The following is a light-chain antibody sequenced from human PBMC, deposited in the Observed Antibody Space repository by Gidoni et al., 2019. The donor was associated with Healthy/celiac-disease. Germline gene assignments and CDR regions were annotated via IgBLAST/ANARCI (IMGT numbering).Light chain of an antibody. CDR2: ASV. CDR3: QQSESTPLT. V-gene: IGKV1-39*01. J-gene: IGKJ4*01. CDR1: QSINGY. Sequence: DIQMTQSPSSLSGSVGDTVTITCRASQSINGYVNWYQQKPVKAPKLLIFASVTWQSGVPSRFSGSGAGTDFTLTINNRQPEDFATYYCQQSESTPLTFGGGTNVDIK.